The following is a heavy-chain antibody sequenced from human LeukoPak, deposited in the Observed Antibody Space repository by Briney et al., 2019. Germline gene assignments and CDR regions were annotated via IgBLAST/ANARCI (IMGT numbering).Heavy chain of an antibody. CDR1: GSTFSSYD. CDR3: ARGYYYGSGSPLDY. J-gene: IGHJ4*02. D-gene: IGHD3-10*01. CDR2: IGTAGDT. Sequence: GGSLRLSCAASGSTFSSYDMHWVRQATGKGLEWVSAIGTAGDTYYPGSVKGRFTISRENAKNSLYLQMNSLRAGDTAVYYCARGYYYGSGSPLDYWGQGTLVTVSS. V-gene: IGHV3-13*01.